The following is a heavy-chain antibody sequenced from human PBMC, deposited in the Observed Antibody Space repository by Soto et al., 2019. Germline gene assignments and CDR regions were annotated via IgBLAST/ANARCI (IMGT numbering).Heavy chain of an antibody. J-gene: IGHJ6*02. D-gene: IGHD1-7*01. CDR1: GFTFSSYG. CDR2: ISYDGSNT. V-gene: IGHV3-30*18. Sequence: PVGSLRLSCAASGFTFSSYGMHWVRQAPGNGLEWVALISYDGSNTYYADSVKGRFTVSRDNSKNTLYLQINSLRAEDAAVYYCAKDRLELLYYYYGMDVWGQGTTVTVSS. CDR3: AKDRLELLYYYYGMDV.